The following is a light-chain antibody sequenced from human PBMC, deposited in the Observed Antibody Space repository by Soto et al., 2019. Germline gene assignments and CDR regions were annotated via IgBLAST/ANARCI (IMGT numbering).Light chain of an antibody. J-gene: IGKJ1*01. V-gene: IGKV1-39*01. CDR1: QSISNF. CDR3: QQSYSTPRT. CDR2: DAS. Sequence: DIQVTQSPSSLSASVGDRVTINCRASQSISNFLNWYQQKPGKAPKLLIYDASSLQSGVPSRFSGSGSGTDFTLTISSLHPEDFATYYCQQSYSTPRTFGHGTKV.